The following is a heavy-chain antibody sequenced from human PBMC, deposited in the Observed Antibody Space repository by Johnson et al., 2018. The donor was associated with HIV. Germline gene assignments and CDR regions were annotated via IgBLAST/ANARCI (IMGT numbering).Heavy chain of an antibody. V-gene: IGHV3-30*04. D-gene: IGHD1-26*01. CDR1: GFTFSSYA. J-gene: IGHJ3*02. CDR3: AKDKAGIVGAMGNYAFDI. Sequence: QVQLVESGGGVVQPGRSLRLSCAASGFTFSSYAMHWVRQAPGKGLEWVEVISYDGSNKYYADSVKGRFTISRDSAKNSLYLQMNSLRAEDTALYYCAKDKAGIVGAMGNYAFDIWGQGTMVTVSS. CDR2: ISYDGSNK.